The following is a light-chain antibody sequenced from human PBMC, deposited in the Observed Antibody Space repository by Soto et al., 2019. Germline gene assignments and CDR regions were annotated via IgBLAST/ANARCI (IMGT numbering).Light chain of an antibody. CDR2: AAS. V-gene: IGKV1-12*01. J-gene: IGKJ2*01. CDR3: QQANSFPYS. CDR1: QGISSW. Sequence: DIQMTQSPSSVSASVGDRVTITCRASQGISSWLAWYQQKPGKAPKLLIFAASSLQSGVPSRFSGSGAGTDVSLTVSSLQPEDFGTYYWQQANSFPYSFGQGTKLEIK.